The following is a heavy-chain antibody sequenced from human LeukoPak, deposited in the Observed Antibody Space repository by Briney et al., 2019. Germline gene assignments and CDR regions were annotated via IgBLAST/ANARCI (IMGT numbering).Heavy chain of an antibody. CDR1: GFTFSSYS. CDR3: ARDGIAVAGFDY. D-gene: IGHD6-19*01. Sequence: GGSLRLSCAASGFTFSSYSMNWVRQAPGKGLEWVSSISSSSSYIYYADSVKGRFTISRDNAKNSLYLQMNSLRAEDTAVYYCARDGIAVAGFDYWGQGTLVTVSS. J-gene: IGHJ4*02. CDR2: ISSSSSYI. V-gene: IGHV3-21*01.